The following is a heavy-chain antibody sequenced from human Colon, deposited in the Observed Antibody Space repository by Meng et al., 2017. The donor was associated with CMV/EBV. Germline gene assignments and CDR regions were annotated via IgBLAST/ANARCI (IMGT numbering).Heavy chain of an antibody. V-gene: IGHV4-59*01. J-gene: IGHJ5*02. Sequence: QVQLQESGPGLVKPSETLSLTCTVSGDSISHSYWSWIRQSPGKGLEWIGYIYYSGTTNYNPSLSSRLTISVDTSKNQFSLRLNSVTAADTALYYCTKTWRVGATFWFDPWGQGILVTVSS. CDR2: IYYSGTT. CDR1: GDSISHSY. CDR3: TKTWRVGATFWFDP. D-gene: IGHD1-26*01.